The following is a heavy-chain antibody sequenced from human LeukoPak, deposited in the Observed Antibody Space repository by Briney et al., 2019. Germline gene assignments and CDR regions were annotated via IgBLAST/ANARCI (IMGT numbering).Heavy chain of an antibody. CDR2: ISSDSNSI. V-gene: IGHV3-21*01. J-gene: IGHJ4*02. CDR1: DFTLTNAW. Sequence: GGSLRLSCAASDFTLTNAWVNWIRQAPGKGLEWVSSISSDSNSIYYADSVKGRFTISRDNAKSSLYLQMDSLRAEDTAVYYCARQCSIISCLWGQGTLVTVSS. D-gene: IGHD2-2*01. CDR3: ARQCSIISCL.